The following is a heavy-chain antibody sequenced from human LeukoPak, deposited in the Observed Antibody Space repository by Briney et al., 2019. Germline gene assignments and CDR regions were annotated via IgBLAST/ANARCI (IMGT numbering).Heavy chain of an antibody. J-gene: IGHJ6*03. V-gene: IGHV4-61*02. D-gene: IGHD5-24*01. CDR1: GGSLTSGSYY. CDR2: VYSGGAT. Sequence: SETLSLTCTVSGGSLTSGSYYWTWIRQSAGNGLEWIGRVYSGGATNYNPSLKSRLTISLDTSSNQFSLRLTSVTAADTAVYYCARATAYNYYFYMDVWGNGTAVIISS. CDR3: ARATAYNYYFYMDV.